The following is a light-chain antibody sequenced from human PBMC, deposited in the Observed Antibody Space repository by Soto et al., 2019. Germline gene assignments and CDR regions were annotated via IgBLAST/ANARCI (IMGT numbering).Light chain of an antibody. CDR1: SSNIGAGYH. V-gene: IGLV1-40*01. J-gene: IGLJ1*01. CDR2: ANS. CDR3: QSYDSSLSGYV. Sequence: QSVLTQPPSVSGAPGQRVSISCTGSSSNIGAGYHVQWYQQLPGTAPKFLISANSNRPSGVPDRFSGSKSGTSASLAITGLQAEDEADYYCQSYDSSLSGYVFGTGTKLTVL.